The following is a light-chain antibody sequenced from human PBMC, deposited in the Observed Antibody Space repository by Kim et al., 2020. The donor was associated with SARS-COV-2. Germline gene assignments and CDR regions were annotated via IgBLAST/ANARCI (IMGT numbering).Light chain of an antibody. Sequence: KNVHWYQQKPGHPPVLVIRYDIHRPSGIPERFSGSRSGNSSPLRINWVEAGDDPSYYCQVWDSSSDHRVFGGGTQLTVL. V-gene: IGLV3-21*01. CDR1: KN. CDR3: QVWDSSSDHRV. CDR2: YDI. J-gene: IGLJ2*01.